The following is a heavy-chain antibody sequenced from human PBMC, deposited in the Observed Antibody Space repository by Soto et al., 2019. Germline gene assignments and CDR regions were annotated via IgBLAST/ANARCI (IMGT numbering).Heavy chain of an antibody. CDR3: ARQRYSSSWSHDY. D-gene: IGHD6-13*01. V-gene: IGHV4-59*08. CDR2: IHYSGST. CDR1: GVSFSSYY. Sequence: PSETLSLTCTVSGVSFSSYYWSWIRQPPGKGLEWIGYIHYSGSTSYNPSLKSRVAISVDTSKNQFSLKLSSVTAADTAVYYCARQRYSSSWSHDYWGQGTLVTVSS. J-gene: IGHJ4*02.